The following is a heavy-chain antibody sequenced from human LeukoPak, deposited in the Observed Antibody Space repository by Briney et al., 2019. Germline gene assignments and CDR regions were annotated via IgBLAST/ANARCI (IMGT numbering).Heavy chain of an antibody. J-gene: IGHJ4*02. CDR2: ISGSGGST. V-gene: IGHV3-23*01. D-gene: IGHD2-15*01. Sequence: GGSLRLSCAASGFTFSTSWMSWVRQAPGKGLEWVSAISGSGGSTYYADSVKGRFTISRDNSKNTLYLQMNSLRAEDTAVYYCAREFIGYCSGGSCYYFDYWGQGTLVAVSS. CDR1: GFTFSTSW. CDR3: AREFIGYCSGGSCYYFDY.